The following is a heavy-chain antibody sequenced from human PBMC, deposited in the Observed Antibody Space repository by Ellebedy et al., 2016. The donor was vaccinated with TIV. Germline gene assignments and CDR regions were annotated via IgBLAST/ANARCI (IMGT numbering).Heavy chain of an antibody. J-gene: IGHJ4*02. Sequence: SETLSLTXTVSGGSISSYYWGWIRQPPGKGLEWIGYLYYSGSTSYNPSFKSRVTISVDTSKNQFSLKMISVTGADTAVYYCARDGGHPAKVAFDYWGRGTLVTVSS. CDR3: ARDGGHPAKVAFDY. CDR1: GGSISSYY. V-gene: IGHV4-59*01. CDR2: LYYSGST. D-gene: IGHD2-2*01.